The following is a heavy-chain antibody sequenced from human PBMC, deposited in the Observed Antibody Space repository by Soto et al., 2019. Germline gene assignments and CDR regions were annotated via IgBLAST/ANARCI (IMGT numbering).Heavy chain of an antibody. CDR2: IQYGGTT. D-gene: IGHD6-19*01. CDR1: GGSITRNNHF. V-gene: IGHV4-39*01. Sequence: QLQLQESGPGLVKASETLSLTCTVSGGSITRNNHFWGWIRQSPEKGLEWIGSIQYGGTTNYNPYLKSRVIMSAETSKNQFSLMMNSVTAADTAVYYCARLGSSGWYQGSYFDYWGQGTLVTVSS. J-gene: IGHJ4*02. CDR3: ARLGSSGWYQGSYFDY.